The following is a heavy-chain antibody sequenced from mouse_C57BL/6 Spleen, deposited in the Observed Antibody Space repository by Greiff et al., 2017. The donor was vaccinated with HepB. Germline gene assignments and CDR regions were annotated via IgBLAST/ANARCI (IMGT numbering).Heavy chain of an antibody. CDR1: GYTFTSYW. J-gene: IGHJ4*01. Sequence: QVQLQQSGAELAKPGASVKLSCKASGYTFTSYWMHWVKQRPGQGPEWIGYINPSSGYTKYNQKFKDKATLTADKSSSTAYMQLISLTYEASAVYYCALTGTGYAMDYWGQGTSVTVSS. V-gene: IGHV1-7*01. CDR2: INPSSGYT. D-gene: IGHD4-1*01. CDR3: ALTGTGYAMDY.